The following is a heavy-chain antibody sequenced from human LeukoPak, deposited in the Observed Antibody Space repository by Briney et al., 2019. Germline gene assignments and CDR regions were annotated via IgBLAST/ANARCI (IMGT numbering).Heavy chain of an antibody. Sequence: SETLSLTCTVSGGSISSGSYYWSWIRQPAGKGLEWIGRIYTSGSTNYNPSLKSRVTISVDTSKNQFSLKLSSVTAADTAVYYCARDLGLLGWFDPWGQGTLVTVSS. D-gene: IGHD3-10*01. CDR3: ARDLGLLGWFDP. V-gene: IGHV4-61*02. CDR1: GGSISSGSYY. CDR2: IYTSGST. J-gene: IGHJ5*02.